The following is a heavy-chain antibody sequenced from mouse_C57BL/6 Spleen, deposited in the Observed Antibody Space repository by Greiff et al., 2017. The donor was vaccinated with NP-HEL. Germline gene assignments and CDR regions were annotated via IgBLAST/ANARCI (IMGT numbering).Heavy chain of an antibody. CDR2: IDPSDSET. J-gene: IGHJ2*01. D-gene: IGHD1-1*01. CDR1: GYTFTSYW. V-gene: IGHV1-52*01. CDR3: AIDYYGSTPFDY. Sequence: QVQLQQPGAELVRPGSSVKLSCKASGYTFTSYWMHWVKQRPIQGLEWIGNIDPSDSETHYNQKFKDKATLTVDKSSSTAYMQLSSLTSEDSAVYYCAIDYYGSTPFDYWGQGTTLTVSS.